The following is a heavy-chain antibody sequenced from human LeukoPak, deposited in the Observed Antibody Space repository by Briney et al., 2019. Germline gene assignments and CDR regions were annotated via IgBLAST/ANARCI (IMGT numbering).Heavy chain of an antibody. Sequence: HPGGSLRLSCAASGFTFSSYAMSWVRQAPGKGLEWVSAISGSGGSTYSADSVRGRFTISRDNSKNTLYLQMNSLIAEDTAVYYCAKDGALPGKVTPGIDYWGQGTLVTVSS. CDR3: AKDGALPGKVTPGIDY. J-gene: IGHJ4*02. D-gene: IGHD2-21*02. V-gene: IGHV3-23*01. CDR1: GFTFSSYA. CDR2: ISGSGGST.